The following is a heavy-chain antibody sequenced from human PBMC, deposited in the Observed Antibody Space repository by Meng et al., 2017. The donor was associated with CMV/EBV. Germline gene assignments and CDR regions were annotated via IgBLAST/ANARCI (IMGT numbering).Heavy chain of an antibody. CDR3: ARASPLAIFGRVEGAFDI. D-gene: IGHD3-3*01. J-gene: IGHJ3*02. CDR2: IYYSGST. CDR1: VGSISGGDYY. V-gene: IGHV4-30-4*08. Sequence: GQLGGSGPGLVKPAPAPSPPCPAPVGSISGGDYYWSCIRQPPGKGLEWIGYIYYSGSTYYNPSLKSRVTISVDTSKDQFSLKLSSVTAADTAVYYCARASPLAIFGRVEGAFDIWGQGTMVTVSS.